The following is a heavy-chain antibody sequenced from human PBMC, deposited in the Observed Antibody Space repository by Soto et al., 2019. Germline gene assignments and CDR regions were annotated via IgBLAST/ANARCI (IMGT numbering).Heavy chain of an antibody. Sequence: GGSQRVSCAAFGFTFSSYSMNWVSQAQGKGLEWVSYISGSSSTTYYADSVKGRFTISRDNAKNSLYLEMDSLRDDDPAFFYCARDVWSVAAVIDYWGQGTLVTVSS. J-gene: IGHJ4*02. CDR2: ISGSSSTT. D-gene: IGHD3-3*01. CDR3: ARDVWSVAAVIDY. V-gene: IGHV3-48*02. CDR1: GFTFSSYS.